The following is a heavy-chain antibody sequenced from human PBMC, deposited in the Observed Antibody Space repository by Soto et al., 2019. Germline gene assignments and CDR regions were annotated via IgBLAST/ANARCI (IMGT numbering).Heavy chain of an antibody. CDR2: IYCSGST. V-gene: IGHV4-59*01. Sequence: SETLSLTCTVSGGSISSYYWSWIRQPPGKGLEWIGYIYCSGSTNYNPSLKSRVTISVDTSKNQFSLKLSSVTAADTAVYYCAREGYDILTGSSHWFDPWGQGTLVTVSS. D-gene: IGHD3-9*01. J-gene: IGHJ5*02. CDR1: GGSISSYY. CDR3: AREGYDILTGSSHWFDP.